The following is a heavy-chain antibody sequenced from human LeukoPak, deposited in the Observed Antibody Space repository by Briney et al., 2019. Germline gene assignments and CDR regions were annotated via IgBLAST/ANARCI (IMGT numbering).Heavy chain of an antibody. J-gene: IGHJ1*01. V-gene: IGHV7-4-1*02. CDR2: INTNTGNP. Sequence: GASVKVSCKASGYTFTSYAMNWVRQAPGQGLEWMGWINTNTGNPTYAQGFTGRFVFSLDTSVSTAYLQISSLKAEDTAVYCCARESDDYYDSSGFLQHWGQGTLVTVSS. CDR3: ARESDDYYDSSGFLQH. CDR1: GYTFTSYA. D-gene: IGHD3-22*01.